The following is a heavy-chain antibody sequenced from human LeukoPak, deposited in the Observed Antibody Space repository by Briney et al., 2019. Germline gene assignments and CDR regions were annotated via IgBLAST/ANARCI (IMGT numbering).Heavy chain of an antibody. V-gene: IGHV3-73*01. Sequence: GGSLRLSCAASGFTFSGSAMHWVRPASGKGLEWVGRIRSKANSYATAYAASVKGRFTISRDDSKNTAYLQMNSLKTEDTAVYYCTRRDDFWSGSGDYWGQGTLVSASS. D-gene: IGHD3-3*01. J-gene: IGHJ4*02. CDR1: GFTFSGSA. CDR3: TRRDDFWSGSGDY. CDR2: IRSKANSYAT.